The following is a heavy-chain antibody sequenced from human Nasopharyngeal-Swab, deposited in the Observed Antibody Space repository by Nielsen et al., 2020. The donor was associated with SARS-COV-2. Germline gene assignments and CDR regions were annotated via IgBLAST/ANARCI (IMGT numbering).Heavy chain of an antibody. CDR1: GGTFSSYA. CDR2: IIPIFGTA. J-gene: IGHJ6*02. CDR3: ARDGITIFPYGMDV. Sequence: SVKVSCKASGGTFSSYAISWVRQAPGQGLEWMGRIIPIFGTAKYAQKFQVRVTITADESTRTAYMELSSLRSEDTAVYYCARDGITIFPYGMDVWGQGTTVTVSS. D-gene: IGHD3-3*01. V-gene: IGHV1-69*13.